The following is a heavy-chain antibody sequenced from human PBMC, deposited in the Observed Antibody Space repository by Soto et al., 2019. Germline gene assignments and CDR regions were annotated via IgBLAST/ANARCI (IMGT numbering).Heavy chain of an antibody. J-gene: IGHJ4*02. CDR1: GGSISSGDYY. CDR3: ARSQRGRTAFTFDY. D-gene: IGHD3-16*01. V-gene: IGHV4-61*08. CDR2: IYYSGTT. Sequence: SETLSLTCTVSGGSISSGDYYWSWILQPPGKGLEWIGYIYYSGTTNYNSYLKSRLSLSVDMSKNQFSLKLASVTAADTAVYFCARSQRGRTAFTFDYWGQGALVTVSS.